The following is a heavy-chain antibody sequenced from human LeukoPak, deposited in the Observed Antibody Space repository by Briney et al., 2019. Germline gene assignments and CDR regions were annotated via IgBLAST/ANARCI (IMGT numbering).Heavy chain of an antibody. CDR1: GYTFTGYW. Sequence: ASVKLSCKAFGYTFTGYWMHWVRQAPGQGPEWMGVISPSGGSTIYAQKFKGRVTLTRGMSTSTDYLELSSLRSEDTAVYYCARDGPSIAVAALHFPTWYFDLWGRGTLVTVSS. D-gene: IGHD6-19*01. J-gene: IGHJ2*01. CDR2: ISPSGGST. V-gene: IGHV1-46*01. CDR3: ARDGPSIAVAALHFPTWYFDL.